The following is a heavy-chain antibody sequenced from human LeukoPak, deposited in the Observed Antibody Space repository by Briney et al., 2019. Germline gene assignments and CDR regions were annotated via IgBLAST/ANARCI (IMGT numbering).Heavy chain of an antibody. CDR1: GFTFSRYW. D-gene: IGHD2-2*01. Sequence: GGSLRLSCAASGFTFSRYWMSWVRQAPGKGLDWVANIKQDGSEEFYVDSLKGRFTISRDNAKTSLSLQMSSLRAEDTAVYYCAGPTCLRGGYCSTNSWGQGTLVTVSS. CDR3: AGPTCLRGGYCSTNS. V-gene: IGHV3-7*05. J-gene: IGHJ4*02. CDR2: IKQDGSEE.